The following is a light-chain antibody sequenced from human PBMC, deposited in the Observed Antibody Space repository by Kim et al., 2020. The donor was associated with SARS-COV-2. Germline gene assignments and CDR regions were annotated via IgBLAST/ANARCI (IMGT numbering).Light chain of an antibody. V-gene: IGKV3-11*01. CDR2: DAS. Sequence: SSPGERATLSCRASQSVSSYLAWYQQKPGQAPRLLIYDASNRATGIPARFSGSGSGTDSTLTISSLEPEDFAVYYCQQRSNWPLTFGQGTRLEIK. J-gene: IGKJ5*01. CDR1: QSVSSY. CDR3: QQRSNWPLT.